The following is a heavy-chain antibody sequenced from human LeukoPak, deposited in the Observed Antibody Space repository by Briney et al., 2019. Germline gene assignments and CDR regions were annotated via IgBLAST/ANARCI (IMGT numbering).Heavy chain of an antibody. Sequence: ASVKVSCKSSGYTFTSYGVSWVRQAPGQGLEWMGWISVYNGNTIYAEKLQGRVTVTTDTSTTTAYMELRSLRSDDTAVYYCARAQTTGFGESIDYWGQGTLVTVSS. J-gene: IGHJ4*02. CDR2: ISVYNGNT. CDR3: ARAQTTGFGESIDY. V-gene: IGHV1-18*01. CDR1: GYTFTSYG. D-gene: IGHD3-10*01.